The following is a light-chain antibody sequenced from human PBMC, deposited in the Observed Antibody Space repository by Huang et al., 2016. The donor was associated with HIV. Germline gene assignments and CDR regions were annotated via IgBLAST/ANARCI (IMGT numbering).Light chain of an antibody. J-gene: IGKJ2*01. Sequence: EIVLTQSPATLSLSPGERATLSCRASQSVSSYLAWYQQKPGKAPRLLIYDASNRATCIPARFSGSGSGTDFTLTISSLEPEDFAVYYCQQRSNWPMYTFGQGTKLEIK. V-gene: IGKV3-11*01. CDR3: QQRSNWPMYT. CDR1: QSVSSY. CDR2: DAS.